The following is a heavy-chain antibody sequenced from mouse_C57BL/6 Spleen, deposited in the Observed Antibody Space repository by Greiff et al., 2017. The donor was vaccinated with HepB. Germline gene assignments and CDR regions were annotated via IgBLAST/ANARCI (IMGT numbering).Heavy chain of an antibody. Sequence: QVQLQQPGAELVRPGSSVKLSCKASGYTFTSHWMDWVKQRPGQGLEWIGNIYPSDSETHYNQKFKDKATLTVDKSSSTAYMQLSSLTSEDSAVYYCARKTMVTNYYAMDYWGQGTSVTVSS. CDR2: IYPSDSET. CDR1: GYTFTSHW. D-gene: IGHD2-2*01. CDR3: ARKTMVTNYYAMDY. J-gene: IGHJ4*01. V-gene: IGHV1-61*01.